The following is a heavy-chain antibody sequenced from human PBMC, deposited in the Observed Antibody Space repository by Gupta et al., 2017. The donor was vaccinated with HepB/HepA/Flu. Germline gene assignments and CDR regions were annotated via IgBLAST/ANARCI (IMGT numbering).Heavy chain of an antibody. CDR1: GGSISSYY. CDR2: IYYSGST. V-gene: IGHV4-59*08. D-gene: IGHD6-13*01. J-gene: IGHJ4*02. Sequence: QVQLQESGPGLVKPSETLSLTCTVSGGSISSYYWSWIRQPPGKGLEWIGYIYYSGSTNYNPSLNRRGTISVDTSKNQFSLKLSSVTAADTAVYYGARIADSSSGPTEARTNFDYWGQGTLVTVSS. CDR3: ARIADSSSGPTEARTNFDY.